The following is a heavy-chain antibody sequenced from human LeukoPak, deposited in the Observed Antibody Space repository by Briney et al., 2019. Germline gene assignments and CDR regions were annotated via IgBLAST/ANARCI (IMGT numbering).Heavy chain of an antibody. D-gene: IGHD3-10*01. Sequence: ASVKVSCKASGYTFISHYIHWVRQAPGQGPEWVGVINPSGGDTTYAQKFQDRVTMNRDTSTSTVFMELSTLRADDTAMYFCARDYYNSGIVYFDPWGQGTLVTVSS. J-gene: IGHJ5*02. CDR2: INPSGGDT. V-gene: IGHV1-46*01. CDR3: ARDYYNSGIVYFDP. CDR1: GYTFISHY.